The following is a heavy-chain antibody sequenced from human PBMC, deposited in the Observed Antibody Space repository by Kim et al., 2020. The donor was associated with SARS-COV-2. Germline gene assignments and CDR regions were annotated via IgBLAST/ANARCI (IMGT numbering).Heavy chain of an antibody. D-gene: IGHD3-22*01. Sequence: YDQKFQGRVTMTEDTSTDTAYMELSSLRSEDTAVYYCATAGDSSGYPFDYWGQGTLVTVSS. J-gene: IGHJ4*02. CDR3: ATAGDSSGYPFDY. V-gene: IGHV1-24*01.